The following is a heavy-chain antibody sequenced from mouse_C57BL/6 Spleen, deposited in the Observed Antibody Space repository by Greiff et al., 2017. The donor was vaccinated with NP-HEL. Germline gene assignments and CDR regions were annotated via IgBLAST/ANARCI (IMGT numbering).Heavy chain of an antibody. CDR2: IYPGSGGT. Sequence: VKLQQPGAELVKPGASVKMSCKASGYTFTSYWITWVKQRPGQGLEWIGDIYPGSGGTNYNEKFKSKATLTVDTSSSTAYMQLSSLTSEDSAVYYCARGYYCSSLYWYFDGWGTGTTVTVSS. V-gene: IGHV1-55*01. J-gene: IGHJ1*03. CDR3: ARGYYCSSLYWYFDG. CDR1: GYTFTSYW. D-gene: IGHD1-1*01.